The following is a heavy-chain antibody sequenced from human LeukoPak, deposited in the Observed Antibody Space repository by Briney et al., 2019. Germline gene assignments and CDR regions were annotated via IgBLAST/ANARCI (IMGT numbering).Heavy chain of an antibody. V-gene: IGHV4-31*03. CDR2: IYYSGGT. CDR3: ASRADYSKLPYFDY. J-gene: IGHJ4*02. Sequence: SETLSLTCTVSGGSISSGGSYWTWIRQHPGKGLEWIGYIYYSGGTYYNPSLKSRVTISVDTSKNQFSLKLSSMTAADTAVYYCASRADYSKLPYFDYWGQGTLVTVSS. CDR1: GGSISSGGSY. D-gene: IGHD4-11*01.